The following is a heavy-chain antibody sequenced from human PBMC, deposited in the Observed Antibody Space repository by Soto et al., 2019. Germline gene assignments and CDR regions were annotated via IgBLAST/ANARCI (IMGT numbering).Heavy chain of an antibody. V-gene: IGHV4-31*03. CDR1: GVSISSGGNY. D-gene: IGHD1-1*01. CDR2: IYYSGST. Sequence: SETLSLTCTVSGVSISSGGNYWSWIRQHPGKGLEWIGHIYYSGSTYYNPSLKSRLTISMDTSKSQFSLNLSSVTAADTAVYYCARGRSAYKFDYWGQGTLVTVSS. J-gene: IGHJ4*02. CDR3: ARGRSAYKFDY.